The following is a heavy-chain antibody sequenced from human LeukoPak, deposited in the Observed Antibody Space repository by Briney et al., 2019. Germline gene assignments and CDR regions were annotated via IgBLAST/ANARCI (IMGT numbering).Heavy chain of an antibody. Sequence: GGSLRLSCAASGFNISDHYMSWIRQAPGRGLEWVSYISNRGFSTYCADSVEGRFTISRDNTKNSLYLEMQSLRVEDTAVYYCARNKRRFDQWGQGTVVTVSS. V-gene: IGHV3-11*01. CDR2: ISNRGFST. CDR1: GFNISDHY. J-gene: IGHJ4*02. CDR3: ARNKRRFDQ.